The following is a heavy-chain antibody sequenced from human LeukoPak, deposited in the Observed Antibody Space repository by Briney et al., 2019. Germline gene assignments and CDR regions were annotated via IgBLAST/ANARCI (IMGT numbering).Heavy chain of an antibody. V-gene: IGHV4-34*01. CDR3: ARVIRRNDAFDI. Sequence: SETLSLTCAVYGGSFSGYYWSWIRQPPGKGLEWIGEINHSGSTNYNPSLKSRVTISVDTSKNQFSLKLSSVTAADTAVYYCARVIRRNDAFDIWGQGTMVTVSS. D-gene: IGHD2-21*01. J-gene: IGHJ3*02. CDR1: GGSFSGYY. CDR2: INHSGST.